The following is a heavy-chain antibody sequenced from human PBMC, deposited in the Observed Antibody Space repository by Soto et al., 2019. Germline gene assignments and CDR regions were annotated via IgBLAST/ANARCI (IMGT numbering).Heavy chain of an antibody. D-gene: IGHD4-17*01. CDR2: IYYGGST. J-gene: IGHJ4*02. CDR3: ARSSSLDYGGAPSDYYFDS. CDR1: GGSISSGGHY. V-gene: IGHV4-31*03. Sequence: LSLTCTVSGGSISSGGHYWSWIRQRPGEGLEWIGYIYYGGSTDYNPSLKSRVTISVDTSKKQFSLKLSSVTAADTAVYYCARSSSLDYGGAPSDYYFDSWGQGTLVTVSS.